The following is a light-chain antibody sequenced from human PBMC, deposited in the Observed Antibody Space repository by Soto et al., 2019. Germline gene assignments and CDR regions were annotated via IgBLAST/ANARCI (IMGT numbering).Light chain of an antibody. CDR3: QSYDSSLSALV. Sequence: QAVVTQPPSVSGAPGQRVTISCTGSSSNIGAGYDVHWYQQLPETAPKLLIYYNTNRPSGVPDRFSGSKSGTSASLAITGLQAEDEADYYCQSYDSSLSALVFGGGTKVTVL. CDR1: SSNIGAGYD. CDR2: YNT. J-gene: IGLJ3*02. V-gene: IGLV1-40*01.